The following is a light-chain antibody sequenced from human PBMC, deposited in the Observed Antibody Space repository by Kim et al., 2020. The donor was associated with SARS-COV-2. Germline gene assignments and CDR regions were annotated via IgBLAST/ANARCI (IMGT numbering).Light chain of an antibody. CDR3: QQYDNLPIT. CDR2: DAS. CDR1: QDISNY. V-gene: IGKV1-33*01. J-gene: IGKJ5*01. Sequence: DIQMTQSPSSLSASVGDRVTITCQASQDISNYLNWYQQKPGKAPKLLIYDASNLEKGVPSRFSGSGSGTDFTFTISSLQPEDIATYYCQQYDNLPITFGHGTRLEIK.